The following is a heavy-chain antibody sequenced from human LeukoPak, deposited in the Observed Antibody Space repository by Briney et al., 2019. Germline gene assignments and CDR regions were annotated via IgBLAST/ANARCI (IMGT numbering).Heavy chain of an antibody. J-gene: IGHJ4*02. CDR1: GFTFSSYA. Sequence: GGSLRLSCAASGFTFSSYAMHWVRQPPGKGLEYVSGISSNGGGTYYANSVKGRFTISRDNSKSTVYLQMGSLRAEDMAVYYCARGNTLTGYSRYWGQGTLVTVSS. D-gene: IGHD3-9*01. CDR2: ISSNGGGT. V-gene: IGHV3-64*01. CDR3: ARGNTLTGYSRY.